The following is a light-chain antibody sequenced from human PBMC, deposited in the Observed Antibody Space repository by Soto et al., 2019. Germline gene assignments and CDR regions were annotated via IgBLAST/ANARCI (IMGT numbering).Light chain of an antibody. CDR1: HSVNDW. CDR2: KAS. V-gene: IGKV1-5*03. CDR3: KPYFSSPWT. J-gene: IGKJ1*01. Sequence: DIQMTQSPSTLSASVGDRVTITCRASHSVNDWLAWYQQKPGKAPNLLIYKASSLQSRVPSRFSGSGSVTDCILTISILKPDDLATFSCKPYFSSPWTFVHGNKVEIK.